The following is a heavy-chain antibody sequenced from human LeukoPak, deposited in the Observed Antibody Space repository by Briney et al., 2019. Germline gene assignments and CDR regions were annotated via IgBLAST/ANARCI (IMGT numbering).Heavy chain of an antibody. CDR1: GGSISSYY. V-gene: IGHV4-59*01. CDR3: ARIPRGLDAFDI. Sequence: SETLSLTCTVSGGSISSYYWSWIRQPPGKGLEWIGYIYYSGSTNYNPSLKSRVTISVDTSKNQFSRKLSSVTAADTAVYYCARIPRGLDAFDIWGQGTMVTVSS. D-gene: IGHD1-26*01. CDR2: IYYSGST. J-gene: IGHJ3*02.